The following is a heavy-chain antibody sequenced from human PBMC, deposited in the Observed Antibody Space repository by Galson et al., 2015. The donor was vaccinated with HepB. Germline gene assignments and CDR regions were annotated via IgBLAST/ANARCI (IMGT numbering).Heavy chain of an antibody. CDR1: GFNFSNYW. Sequence: SLRLSCAASGFNFSNYWMQWVRQAPGKGLEWVANIKEDGSEKYYVDSVKGRFTISRDNAKNSLYLQMNSLRAEDTAVYYCARRYFDYWGQGTLVTVSS. CDR3: ARRYFDY. J-gene: IGHJ4*02. CDR2: IKEDGSEK. V-gene: IGHV3-7*01.